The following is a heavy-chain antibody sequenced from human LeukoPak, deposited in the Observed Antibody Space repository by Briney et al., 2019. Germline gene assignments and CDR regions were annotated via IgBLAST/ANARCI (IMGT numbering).Heavy chain of an antibody. CDR3: ARPVQYYYDSSGYN. CDR2: ISSSSYI. Sequence: GGSLRLSCAASGFTFSSYSMNWVRQAPGKGLEWVSSISSSSYIYYADSVKGRFTISRGNAKNSLYLQMNSLRAEDTAVYYCARPVQYYYDSSGYNWGQGTLVTVSS. CDR1: GFTFSSYS. D-gene: IGHD3-22*01. V-gene: IGHV3-21*01. J-gene: IGHJ4*02.